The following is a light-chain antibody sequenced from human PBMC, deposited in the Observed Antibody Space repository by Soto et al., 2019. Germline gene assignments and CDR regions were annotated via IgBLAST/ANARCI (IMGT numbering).Light chain of an antibody. CDR2: AAS. J-gene: IGKJ4*01. CDR1: QGISSY. V-gene: IGKV1-9*01. CDR3: QQLNSYPLT. Sequence: DIQLTQSASYLSASVGDRVTITYRASQGISSYLAWFQQRPGKAPNLLIYAASTLQSGVPSRFSGRGSGTEFTLTISSLQPEDFATYYCQQLNSYPLTFGGGTKVEIK.